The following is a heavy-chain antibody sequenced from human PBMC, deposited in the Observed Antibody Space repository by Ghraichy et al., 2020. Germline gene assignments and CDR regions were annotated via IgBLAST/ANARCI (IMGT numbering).Heavy chain of an antibody. CDR1: GFTFSSYW. V-gene: IGHV3-7*01. J-gene: IGHJ6*02. D-gene: IGHD2-15*01. Sequence: GALRLSCAASGFTFSSYWMSWVRQAPGKGLEWVANIKQDGSEKYYVDSVKGRFTISRDNAKNSLYLQMNSLRAEDTAVYYCARDIVVVVAARTHYGMDVWGQGTTVTVSS. CDR2: IKQDGSEK. CDR3: ARDIVVVVAARTHYGMDV.